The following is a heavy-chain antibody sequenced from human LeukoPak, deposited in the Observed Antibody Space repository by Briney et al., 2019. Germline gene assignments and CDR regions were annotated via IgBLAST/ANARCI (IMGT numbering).Heavy chain of an antibody. CDR1: GFTFSDYY. V-gene: IGHV3-11*04. J-gene: IGHJ3*02. CDR2: ISSSGSTI. CDR3: ARDAEFFLGDYYDSSGYYLIPFDI. D-gene: IGHD3-22*01. Sequence: GGSLRLSCAASGFTFSDYYMSWIRQAPGKGLEWVSHISSSGSTIYYADSVKGRFTISRDNAKNSLYLQMNSLRAEDTAVYYCARDAEFFLGDYYDSSGYYLIPFDIWGQGTMVTVSS.